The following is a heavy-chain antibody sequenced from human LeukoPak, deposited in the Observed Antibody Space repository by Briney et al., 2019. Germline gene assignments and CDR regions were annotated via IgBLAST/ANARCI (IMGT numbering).Heavy chain of an antibody. CDR2: ISYDGSNK. D-gene: IGHD3-22*01. J-gene: IGHJ4*02. CDR1: GFTFSSYA. CDR3: VKSFYCDGRATYYFDC. V-gene: IGHV3-30-3*01. Sequence: GRSLRLSCAASGFTFSSYAMHWVRQAPGKGLEWVAVISYDGSNKYYADSVNGRFTISRDNSKNTVYPQMDSLRVEDTALYYCVKSFYCDGRATYYFDCWGQGTLVTVSS.